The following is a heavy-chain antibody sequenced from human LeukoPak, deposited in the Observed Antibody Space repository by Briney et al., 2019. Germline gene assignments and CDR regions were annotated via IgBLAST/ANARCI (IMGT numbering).Heavy chain of an antibody. CDR3: ARDSDYSGNGNGDWFDP. Sequence: ASVKVSCKASGFRFTSFGFSWVRQAPGQGLEWMGWISTYIGVTHYAEKFEDRVTMTIDTSTTTAYMELRSLTYDDTAVYYCARDSDYSGNGNGDWFDPWGQGTVVTVSS. J-gene: IGHJ5*02. CDR1: GFRFTSFG. V-gene: IGHV1-18*04. CDR2: ISTYIGVT. D-gene: IGHD4-11*01.